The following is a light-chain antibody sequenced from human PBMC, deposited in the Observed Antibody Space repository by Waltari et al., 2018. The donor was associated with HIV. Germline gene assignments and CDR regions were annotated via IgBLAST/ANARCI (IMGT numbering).Light chain of an antibody. J-gene: IGLJ2*01. Sequence: NFMLTQLHSVSESPGKTVSISCTCSSGSTASRYGQWYQQRPGCSPTAVIFEDNQRPSGVPERFSGSIDSSSNSASLTISGLKTEDEADYYCQSYDTTTPVVFGGGTRLTVL. CDR3: QSYDTTTPVV. V-gene: IGLV6-57*01. CDR2: EDN. CDR1: SGSTASRY.